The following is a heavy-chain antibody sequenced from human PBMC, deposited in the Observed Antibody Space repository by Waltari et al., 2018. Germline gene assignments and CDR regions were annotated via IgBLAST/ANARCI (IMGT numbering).Heavy chain of an antibody. Sequence: DVQLVESGGALIQPGGSLRISCAASGFTFNNYWMHWVRQAPGKGLVWISRIDGDRTTTNHTASVKGRFTIARDNAENTLYLQMSSLRVDDTAIYFCARGGDHSASGNWAWGQGTLVTVSS. V-gene: IGHV3-74*01. J-gene: IGHJ5*02. CDR1: GFTFNNYW. D-gene: IGHD2-21*01. CDR2: IDGDRTTT. CDR3: ARGGDHSASGNWA.